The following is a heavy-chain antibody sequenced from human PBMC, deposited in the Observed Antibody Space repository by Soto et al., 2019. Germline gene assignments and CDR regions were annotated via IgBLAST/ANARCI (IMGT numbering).Heavy chain of an antibody. CDR3: ARKTTTAFDY. Sequence: PGGSLRLSCAASGFTFDDYTMHWVRQAPGKGPEWVSLISWDGGSTYYADSVKGRFTISRDNSKNSLYLQMNSLRTEDTALYYCARKTTTAFDYWGQGTLVTV. V-gene: IGHV3-43*01. J-gene: IGHJ4*02. D-gene: IGHD4-17*01. CDR1: GFTFDDYT. CDR2: ISWDGGST.